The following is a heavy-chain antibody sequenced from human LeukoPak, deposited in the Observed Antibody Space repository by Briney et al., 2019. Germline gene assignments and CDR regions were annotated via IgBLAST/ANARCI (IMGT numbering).Heavy chain of an antibody. Sequence: SETLSLTCAVYGGSFSGYYWSWIRQPPGKGLEWIGEINHSGSTNYNPSLKSRVTISVDTSNNQFSLKLTSVTAADTAVYYCARSYYDSSGPYDVWGEGTTVTVSS. CDR3: ARSYYDSSGPYDV. CDR2: INHSGST. J-gene: IGHJ6*04. D-gene: IGHD3-22*01. V-gene: IGHV4-34*01. CDR1: GGSFSGYY.